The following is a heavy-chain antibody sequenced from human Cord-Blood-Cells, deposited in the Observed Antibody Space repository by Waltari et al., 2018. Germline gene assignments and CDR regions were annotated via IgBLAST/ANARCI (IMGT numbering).Heavy chain of an antibody. CDR1: GGSFSGYY. Sequence: QVQLQQWGAGLLKPSETLSLTCAVYGGSFSGYYWSWIRQPPGKGLEWIGEINHSGSTNYNPSLKSRVTISVDTSKNQFSLKLSSVTAADTAVYYCARETSNWGSFYFDYWGQGTLVTVSS. J-gene: IGHJ4*02. CDR3: ARETSNWGSFYFDY. D-gene: IGHD7-27*01. CDR2: INHSGST. V-gene: IGHV4-34*01.